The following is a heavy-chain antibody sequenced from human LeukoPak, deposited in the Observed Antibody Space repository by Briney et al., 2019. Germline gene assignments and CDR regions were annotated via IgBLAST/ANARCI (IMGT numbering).Heavy chain of an antibody. Sequence: TGGSLRLSCAASGVTFSNYAMTWVRQAPGKGLEWVAAISGNGGSTYYADSVKGRFTISRDNSGNTLYLRINSLRAEDTALYFCAKCDGFDNWNPCPRDHWGQGSLVTVSS. CDR2: ISGNGGST. D-gene: IGHD1-20*01. CDR1: GVTFSNYA. CDR3: AKCDGFDNWNPCPRDH. J-gene: IGHJ1*01. V-gene: IGHV3-23*01.